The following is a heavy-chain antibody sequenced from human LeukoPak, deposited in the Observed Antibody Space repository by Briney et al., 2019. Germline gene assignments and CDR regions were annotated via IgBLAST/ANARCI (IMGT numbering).Heavy chain of an antibody. CDR2: ISGSGGST. D-gene: IGHD2-15*01. CDR3: AKVVVAATVYYYYGMDV. Sequence: GGSLRLSCAASGFTFSSYAMSWVRQAPGKGLEWVSVISGSGGSTYYADSVQGRFTTSRDNSKNTLYLQMSSLRAEDTAVYYCAKVVVAATVYYYYGMDVWGQGTTVTVSS. V-gene: IGHV3-23*01. J-gene: IGHJ6*02. CDR1: GFTFSSYA.